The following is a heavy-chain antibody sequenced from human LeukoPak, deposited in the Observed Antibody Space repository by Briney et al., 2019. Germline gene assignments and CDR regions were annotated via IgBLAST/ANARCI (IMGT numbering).Heavy chain of an antibody. CDR2: IYYSGST. CDR3: ARLTGTGVDY. J-gene: IGHJ4*02. V-gene: IGHV4-39*07. D-gene: IGHD7-27*01. Sequence: SETLSLTCTVSGGSISSSSYYWGWIRQPPGKGLEWIGSIYYSGSTNYNPSLKSRVTISVDTSKNQFSLKLSSVTAADTAVYYCARLTGTGVDYWGQGTLVTVSS. CDR1: GGSISSSSYY.